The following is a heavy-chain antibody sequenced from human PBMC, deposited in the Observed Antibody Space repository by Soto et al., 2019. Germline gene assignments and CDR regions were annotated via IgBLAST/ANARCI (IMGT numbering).Heavy chain of an antibody. CDR1: GFTFSSYA. CDR3: ARDMSPRYNSIDV. V-gene: IGHV3-30-3*01. CDR2: ISYDGSNK. D-gene: IGHD3-10*02. J-gene: IGHJ6*02. Sequence: QVQLVESGGVVVQPGRSLRLSCAVSGFTFSSYAMHWVRHAPGKWLEWVAVISYDGSNKYYADSVTGRLTICIDNSKNTLSLQMISLRAEDTAVYYCARDMSPRYNSIDVWCQG.